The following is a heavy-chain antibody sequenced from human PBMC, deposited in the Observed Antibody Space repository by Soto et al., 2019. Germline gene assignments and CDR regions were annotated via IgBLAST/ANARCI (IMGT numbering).Heavy chain of an antibody. V-gene: IGHV4-4*02. J-gene: IGHJ4*02. CDR1: GGTIIITHW. CDR2: IYHNGTT. Sequence: SETLSLTCAVSGGTIIITHWWTCVRQSPGKGLEWIGEIYHNGTTNYNPSLKSRLTISVDTSKNQFSLSLTPVTVRDTATYFCERGHQYWGTGNLVPVSS. CDR3: ERGHQY.